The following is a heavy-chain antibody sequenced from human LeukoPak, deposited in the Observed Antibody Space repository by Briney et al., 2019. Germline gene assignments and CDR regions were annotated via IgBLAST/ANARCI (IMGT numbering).Heavy chain of an antibody. CDR3: ANPVSTVVVIAATGDDVFDL. CDR1: GFSFRNYG. J-gene: IGHJ3*01. V-gene: IGHV3-30*18. Sequence: GGSLRLSCAASGFSFRNYGMHWVRQAPGKGLEWVAIISYDGSNKYHADSVKGRFTISRDNSKNTLYLQMNSLRAEDTAVYYCANPVSTVVVIAATGDDVFDLWGQGTMVTVSS. CDR2: ISYDGSNK. D-gene: IGHD2-15*01.